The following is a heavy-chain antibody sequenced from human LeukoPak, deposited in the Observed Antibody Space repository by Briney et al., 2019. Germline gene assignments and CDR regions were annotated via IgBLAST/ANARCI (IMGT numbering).Heavy chain of an antibody. J-gene: IGHJ3*02. CDR3: AKTYDILTGYYPHAFDI. D-gene: IGHD3-9*01. CDR2: IYYSGST. V-gene: IGHV4-59*01. Sequence: SETLSLTCTVSGGSISSYYWSWIRQPPGKGLEWIGYIYYSGSTNYNPSLKSRVTISVDTSKNQFSLKLSSVTAADTALYYCAKTYDILTGYYPHAFDIWGQGTMVTVSS. CDR1: GGSISSYY.